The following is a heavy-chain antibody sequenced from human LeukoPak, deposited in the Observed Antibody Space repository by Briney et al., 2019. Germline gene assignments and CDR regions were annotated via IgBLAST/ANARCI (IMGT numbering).Heavy chain of an antibody. Sequence: PGRSLRLSCAASGFTFSSYGMHWVRQAPGKGLEWVAVIWYDGSNKYYADSVKGRFTISRDNSKNTLYLQMNSLRAEDTAVYYCARDYCGGDCYSSYYWGQGTLVTVSS. CDR2: IWYDGSNK. V-gene: IGHV3-33*01. CDR1: GFTFSSYG. J-gene: IGHJ4*02. CDR3: ARDYCGGDCYSSYY. D-gene: IGHD2-21*02.